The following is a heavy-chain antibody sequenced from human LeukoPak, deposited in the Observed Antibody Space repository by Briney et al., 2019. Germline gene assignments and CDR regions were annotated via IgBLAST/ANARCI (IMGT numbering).Heavy chain of an antibody. CDR2: VYYSGST. CDR3: ASSYYDSSGYYRSGAFDI. Sequence: SETLSLTCTVSGGSISSYYWSWIRQPPGKGLEWIGYVYYSGSTNYNPSLKSRVTISVDTSKNQFSLKLSSVTAADTAVYSCASSYYDSSGYYRSGAFDIWGQGTMVTVSS. CDR1: GGSISSYY. D-gene: IGHD3-22*01. J-gene: IGHJ3*02. V-gene: IGHV4-59*01.